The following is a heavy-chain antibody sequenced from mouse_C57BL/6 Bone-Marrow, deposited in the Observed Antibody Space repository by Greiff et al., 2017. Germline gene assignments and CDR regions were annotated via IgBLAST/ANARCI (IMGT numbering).Heavy chain of an antibody. Sequence: VKLQQSGPELVKPGASVKISCKASGYAFSSSWMNWVKQRPGKGLEWIGRIYPGDGDTNYNGKFKGKATLTEDKSSSTAYMQLSSLTSEDSAVYFCASPFITTVVAYYAMDYWGQGTSVTVSS. CDR1: GYAFSSSW. D-gene: IGHD1-1*01. V-gene: IGHV1-82*01. CDR2: IYPGDGDT. J-gene: IGHJ4*01. CDR3: ASPFITTVVAYYAMDY.